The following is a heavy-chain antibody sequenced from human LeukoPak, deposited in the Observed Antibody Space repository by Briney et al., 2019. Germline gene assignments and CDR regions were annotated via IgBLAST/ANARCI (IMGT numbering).Heavy chain of an antibody. J-gene: IGHJ6*03. Sequence: SETLSLTCSVSDDSITMYYWTWIRQPPGKGLEWIGYVDYTGSTNFNPSLNGRVSISRDTTNNLFSLMLRSVTAADTAVYFCARGRVSSSTWYSTYYYYFYMDVWGIGTTVTVSS. D-gene: IGHD1-1*01. V-gene: IGHV4-59*01. CDR2: VDYTGST. CDR3: ARGRVSSSTWYSTYYYYFYMDV. CDR1: DDSITMYY.